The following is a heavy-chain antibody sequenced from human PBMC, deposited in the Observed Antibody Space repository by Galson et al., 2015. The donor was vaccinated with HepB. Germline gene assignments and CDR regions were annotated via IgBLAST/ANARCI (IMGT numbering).Heavy chain of an antibody. J-gene: IGHJ4*02. CDR2: INWNGGST. D-gene: IGHD6-13*01. CDR1: GFTFDDYG. CDR3: ARDTIAEQGIAAAGTNPFDY. V-gene: IGHV3-20*01. Sequence: SLRLSCAASGFTFDDYGMSWVRQAPGKGLEWVSGINWNGGSTGYADSVKGRFTISRDNAKNSLYLQMNSLRAEDTALYHCARDTIAEQGIAAAGTNPFDYWGQGTLVTVSS.